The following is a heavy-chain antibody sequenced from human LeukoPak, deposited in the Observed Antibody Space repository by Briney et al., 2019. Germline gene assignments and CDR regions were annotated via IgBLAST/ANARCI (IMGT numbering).Heavy chain of an antibody. CDR3: ARGIWDSSGYYYDY. CDR2: IYHSGST. J-gene: IGHJ4*02. D-gene: IGHD3-22*01. Sequence: SQTLSLTCAVSGGSISSGGYSWSWIRQPPGKGLEWIGYIYHSGSTYYNPSLKSRVTISVDRFKNQFSLKLSSVTAADTAVYYCARGIWDSSGYYYDYWGQGTLVTVSS. V-gene: IGHV4-30-2*01. CDR1: GGSISSGGYS.